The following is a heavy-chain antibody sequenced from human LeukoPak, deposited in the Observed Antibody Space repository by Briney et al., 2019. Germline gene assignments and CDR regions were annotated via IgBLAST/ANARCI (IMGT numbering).Heavy chain of an antibody. D-gene: IGHD3-22*01. V-gene: IGHV3-23*01. Sequence: GGSLRLSCAASGFTFSSYAMSWVRQAPGKGLEWVSAISGSGGSTYYADSVKGRFTISRDNSKNTLYLQMNSLRAEDTAVYYCAKDLDMDSSGYYSHFYYYYGMDVWGQGTTVTVSS. CDR3: AKDLDMDSSGYYSHFYYYYGMDV. J-gene: IGHJ6*02. CDR1: GFTFSSYA. CDR2: ISGSGGST.